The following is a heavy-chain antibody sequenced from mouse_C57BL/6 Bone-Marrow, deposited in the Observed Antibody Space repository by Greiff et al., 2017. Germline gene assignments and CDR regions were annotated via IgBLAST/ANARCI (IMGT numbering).Heavy chain of an antibody. Sequence: QVQLQQSGAELVKPGASVKMSCKASGYTFTTYPIEWMKQNHGKSLEWIGNFHPYNDDTKYNEKFKGKATLTVEKSSSTVYFELSRLTSDDSAVYYCARHYYGRAGDWYFDVWGTGTTGTVSS. CDR2: FHPYNDDT. CDR3: ARHYYGRAGDWYFDV. V-gene: IGHV1-47*01. CDR1: GYTFTTYP. D-gene: IGHD1-1*01. J-gene: IGHJ1*03.